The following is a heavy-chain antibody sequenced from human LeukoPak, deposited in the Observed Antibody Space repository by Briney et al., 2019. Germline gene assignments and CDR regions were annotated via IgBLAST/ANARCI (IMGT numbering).Heavy chain of an antibody. CDR1: GFTFSYYA. CDR3: ARELFSSGSCPDG. D-gene: IGHD3-10*01. CDR2: IWSDGSNK. Sequence: GGSLRLSCSASGFTFSYYAMHWVRQAPGKGLEWVALIWSDGSNKYYADSVKGRITISRDNSKNTVYLQMNSLRAEDTAVYYCARELFSSGSCPDGWGQGTLVTVSS. V-gene: IGHV3-33*01. J-gene: IGHJ4*02.